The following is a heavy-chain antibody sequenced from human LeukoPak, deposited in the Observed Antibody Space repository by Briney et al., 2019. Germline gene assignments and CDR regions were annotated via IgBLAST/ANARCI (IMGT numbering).Heavy chain of an antibody. J-gene: IGHJ4*02. D-gene: IGHD5-12*01. CDR1: GFTFSSYS. V-gene: IGHV3-21*01. CDR3: ARDVQVATIYPLDY. CDR2: ISSSSSYI. Sequence: GGSLRLSCAASGFTFSSYSMNWVRQAPGKGLEWVSSISSSSSYIYYADSVKGRFTISRGNAKNSLYLQMNSLRAEDTAVYYCARDVQVATIYPLDYWGQGTLVTVSS.